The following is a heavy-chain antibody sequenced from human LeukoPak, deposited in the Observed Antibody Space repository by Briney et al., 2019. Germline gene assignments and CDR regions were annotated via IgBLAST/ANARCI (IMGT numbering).Heavy chain of an antibody. V-gene: IGHV1-18*01. J-gene: IGHJ6*03. CDR2: ISAYNGNT. CDR3: ARHLSDSGYDFDYYYYMDV. Sequence: RASVKVSCKASGYTFTSYGINWVRQAPGQGLEWMGWISAYNGNTNYAQKLQGRVTMTTDTSTSTAYMELRSLRSEDTAVYYCARHLSDSGYDFDYYYYMDVWGKGTTVTIS. CDR1: GYTFTSYG. D-gene: IGHD5-12*01.